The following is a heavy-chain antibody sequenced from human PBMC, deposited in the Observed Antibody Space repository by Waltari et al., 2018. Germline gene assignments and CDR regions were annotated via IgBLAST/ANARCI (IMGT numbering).Heavy chain of an antibody. Sequence: VQLQASGPGLVKPSETLSLTCTVSGGSISSYYWSWIPQPPGKGLEWIGYIYYSGSTNYNPSLKSRVTISVDTSKNQFSLKLSSVTAADTAVYYCASAYCGGDCYYYYYMDVWGKGTTVTVSS. CDR3: ASAYCGGDCYYYYYMDV. J-gene: IGHJ6*03. V-gene: IGHV4-59*01. CDR2: IYYSGST. CDR1: GGSISSYY. D-gene: IGHD2-21*01.